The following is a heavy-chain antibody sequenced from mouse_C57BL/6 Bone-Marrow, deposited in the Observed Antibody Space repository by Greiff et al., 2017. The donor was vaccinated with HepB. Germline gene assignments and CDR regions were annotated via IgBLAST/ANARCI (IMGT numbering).Heavy chain of an antibody. J-gene: IGHJ3*01. V-gene: IGHV1-72*01. Sequence: QVQLQQPGAELVKPGASVKLSCKASGYTFTKYRIHRVKQRPGRGLEWIGRIDPNSGGTKKKEKFKSKATLTVDKPSSTAYMQLSSLTSEDSAVYYCATSYYYGSSSFAYWGQGTLVTVSA. CDR3: ATSYYYGSSSFAY. CDR1: GYTFTKYR. D-gene: IGHD1-1*01. CDR2: IDPNSGGT.